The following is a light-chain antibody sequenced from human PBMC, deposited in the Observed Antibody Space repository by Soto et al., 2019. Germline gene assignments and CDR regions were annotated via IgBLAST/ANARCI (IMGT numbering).Light chain of an antibody. CDR1: QNVGGY. Sequence: IVLTQSPATLSLSPWERVTLSCTASQNVGGYLAWYQQKPGQAPRLLIYDASNRATGIPARFSGSGSGTDFSLTISSLEPEDLAVYYCQQRSTRPLTFGGGTKVDIK. CDR3: QQRSTRPLT. CDR2: DAS. V-gene: IGKV3-11*01. J-gene: IGKJ4*01.